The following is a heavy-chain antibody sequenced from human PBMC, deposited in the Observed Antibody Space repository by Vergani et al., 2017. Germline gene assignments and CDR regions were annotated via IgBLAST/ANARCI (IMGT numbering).Heavy chain of an antibody. J-gene: IGHJ6*02. Sequence: EVQLVESGGGLVKPGGSLRLSCAASGFTFSNAWMSWVRQAPGKGLEWVGRIKSKTDGGTTDYAAPVKGRFTISRDDSKNTLYLQMNSLKTEDTAVYYCTTDLHSSTIHHFYYYYYGMDVWGQGTTVTVSS. D-gene: IGHD2-2*01. V-gene: IGHV3-15*01. CDR3: TTDLHSSTIHHFYYYYYGMDV. CDR1: GFTFSNAW. CDR2: IKSKTDGGTT.